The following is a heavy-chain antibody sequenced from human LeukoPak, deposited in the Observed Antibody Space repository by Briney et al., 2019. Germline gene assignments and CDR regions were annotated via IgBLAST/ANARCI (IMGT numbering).Heavy chain of an antibody. Sequence: ASVKVSCKASGYTFTGYYMHWVRQAPRQGLEWMGWINPNSGGTNYAQKFQGRVTMTRDTSISTAYMELSRLRSDDTAVYYCARDRWDSNYADYWGQGTLVTVSS. D-gene: IGHD4-11*01. CDR3: ARDRWDSNYADY. CDR1: GYTFTGYY. CDR2: INPNSGGT. J-gene: IGHJ4*02. V-gene: IGHV1-2*02.